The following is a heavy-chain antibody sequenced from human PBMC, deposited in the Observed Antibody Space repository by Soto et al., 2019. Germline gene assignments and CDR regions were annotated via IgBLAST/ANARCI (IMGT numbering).Heavy chain of an antibody. CDR2: INPNSGGT. D-gene: IGHD5-12*01. V-gene: IGHV1-2*02. CDR1: GYTFTGYY. Sequence: ASVKVSCKASGYTFTGYYMHWVRQAPGQGLEWMEWINPNSGGTNYAQKFQGRVTMTRDTSISTAYMELSRLRSDDTAVYYCASLIPPRGYDTVDYWGQGTLVTVSS. J-gene: IGHJ4*02. CDR3: ASLIPPRGYDTVDY.